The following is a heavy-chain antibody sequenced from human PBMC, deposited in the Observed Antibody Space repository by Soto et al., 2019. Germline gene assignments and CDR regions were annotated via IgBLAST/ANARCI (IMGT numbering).Heavy chain of an antibody. CDR3: ARVAWHYGGNNPIDY. CDR2: IYYSGTT. D-gene: IGHD1-7*01. CDR1: GGSINSGGYY. V-gene: IGHV4-31*03. Sequence: QLQLQKSGPGLVRPSQTLSLTCTVSGGSINSGGYYWTWIRQHPGKGLEWIGYIYYSGTTYDNPSLKSRVTISVDTSQNQFSLKLTSMTAADTAVYYCARVAWHYGGNNPIDYWGQGTLVTVSS. J-gene: IGHJ4*02.